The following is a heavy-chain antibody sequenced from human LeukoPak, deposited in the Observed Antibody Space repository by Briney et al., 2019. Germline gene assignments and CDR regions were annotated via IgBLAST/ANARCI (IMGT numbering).Heavy chain of an antibody. CDR1: GFTVSSNY. Sequence: GGSLRLSCAASGFTVSSNYMSWVRQAPGKGLEWVANIKQDGSEKYYVDSVKGRFTISRDNAKNSLYLQMNSLRAEDTAVYYCASRTKGYWGQGTLVTVSS. J-gene: IGHJ4*02. CDR3: ASRTKGY. CDR2: IKQDGSEK. V-gene: IGHV3-7*01.